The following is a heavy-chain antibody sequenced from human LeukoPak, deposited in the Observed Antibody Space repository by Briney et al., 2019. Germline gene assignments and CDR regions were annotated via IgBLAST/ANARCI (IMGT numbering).Heavy chain of an antibody. CDR3: ARAMLTGQPAPIFDY. J-gene: IGHJ4*02. Sequence: ASVRVSCKASEYTFTGYYMHWVRQAPGQGLEWMGWINPNSGGTNYAQKFQGRVTMTRDTSISTAYMELSRLRSDDTAVYYCARAMLTGQPAPIFDYWGRGTLVTVSS. CDR1: EYTFTGYY. V-gene: IGHV1-2*02. D-gene: IGHD7-27*01. CDR2: INPNSGGT.